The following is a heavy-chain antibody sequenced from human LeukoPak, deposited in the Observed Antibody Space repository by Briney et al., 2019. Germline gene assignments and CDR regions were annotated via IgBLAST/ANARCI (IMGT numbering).Heavy chain of an antibody. CDR3: ARVETSDTLMAYIDY. Sequence: ASVKVSCKASGYTFIDYYIHWVRQAPGQGLEWMGWIDPYSGDTWSAPRFQGRVTMTRDTSISTAYMELTRLTSDDTAVYYCARVETSDTLMAYIDYWGQGTLVTVSS. CDR1: GYTFIDYY. D-gene: IGHD5-18*01. CDR2: IDPYSGDT. J-gene: IGHJ4*02. V-gene: IGHV1-2*02.